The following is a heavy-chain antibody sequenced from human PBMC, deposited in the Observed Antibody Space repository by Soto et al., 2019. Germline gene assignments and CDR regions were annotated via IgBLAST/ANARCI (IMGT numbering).Heavy chain of an antibody. V-gene: IGHV1-18*01. D-gene: IGHD6-13*01. J-gene: IGHJ4*02. CDR1: GYTFTSYG. CDR2: ISAYNGNT. CDR3: ARDSFSKQQLFSMNHYFDY. Sequence: ASVKVSCKASGYTFTSYGISWVRQAPGQGLEWMGWISAYNGNTNYAQKLQGRVTMTTDTSTSTAYMELRSLRSDDTAVYYCARDSFSKQQLFSMNHYFDYWGQGTLVTVSS.